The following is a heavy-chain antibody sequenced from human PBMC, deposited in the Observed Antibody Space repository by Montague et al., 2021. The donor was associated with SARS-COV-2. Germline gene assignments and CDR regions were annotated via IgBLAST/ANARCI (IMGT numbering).Heavy chain of an antibody. Sequence: SETLSLTCTVSDGSVISTYPHWHWVRQSPGRGLVWIGGYLFHIDTADYLDSLRIRVTISVDTSKNQFSLKLTSVTAADTAVYYCTRGIDSYKTGYWGQGIQVTVSS. J-gene: IGHJ4*02. D-gene: IGHD6-13*01. CDR3: TRGIDSYKTGY. V-gene: IGHV4-61*01. CDR2: LFHIDTA. CDR1: DGSVISTYPH.